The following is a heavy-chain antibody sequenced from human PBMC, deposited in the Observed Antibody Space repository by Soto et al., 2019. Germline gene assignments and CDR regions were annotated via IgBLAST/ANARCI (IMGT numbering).Heavy chain of an antibody. J-gene: IGHJ4*02. D-gene: IGHD2-15*01. V-gene: IGHV3-7*03. CDR1: EFTFSSYW. Sequence: EVQLVESGGGLVQPGGSLRLSCAASEFTFSSYWMSWVRQAPGKGLEWVANIKQDGSEKYYVDSVKGRFTISRDNAKNSLYLQMNSLRAEDTAVYYCARTRGWYQPGRPDYWGQGTLVTVSS. CDR2: IKQDGSEK. CDR3: ARTRGWYQPGRPDY.